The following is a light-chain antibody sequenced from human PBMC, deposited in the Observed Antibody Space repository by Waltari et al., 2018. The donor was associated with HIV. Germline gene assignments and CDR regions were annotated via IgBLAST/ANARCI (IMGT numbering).Light chain of an antibody. Sequence: DIHLNQSPSFLSASVGDRVSISCRASQGVGRYLAWYQQKLGKAPKLLIYAASALQSGVPSRFSGSGSGTEFTLTISSLQPEDFATYYCQQLNGYPRTFGQGTKVE. J-gene: IGKJ1*01. CDR2: AAS. V-gene: IGKV1-9*01. CDR1: QGVGRY. CDR3: QQLNGYPRT.